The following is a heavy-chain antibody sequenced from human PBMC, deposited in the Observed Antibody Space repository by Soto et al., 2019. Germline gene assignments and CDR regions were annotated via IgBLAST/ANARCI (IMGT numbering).Heavy chain of an antibody. V-gene: IGHV4-30-4*01. D-gene: IGHD5-18*01. Sequence: PSETLSLTCTVSGGSISSGDYYWSWIRQPPGKGLEWIGYIYYSGSTYYNPSLKSRVTISVDTSKNQFSLKLSSVTAADTAVYYCAREGYSYGQYYFDYCGQGTLVTVSS. J-gene: IGHJ4*02. CDR2: IYYSGST. CDR3: AREGYSYGQYYFDY. CDR1: GGSISSGDYY.